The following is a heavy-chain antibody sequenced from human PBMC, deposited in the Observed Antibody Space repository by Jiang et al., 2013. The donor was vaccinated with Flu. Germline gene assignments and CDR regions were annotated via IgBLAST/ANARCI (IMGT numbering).Heavy chain of an antibody. CDR3: ARGYKWDHEG. CDR1: DYY. CDR2: INPDNGGT. V-gene: IGHV1-2*06. J-gene: IGHJ4*02. Sequence: DYYLHWVRQVPGQGFEWMGRINPDNGGTNLAQKFRGRVTMTRDTSTSTGFMELSRLTSEDTAVYFCARGYKWDHEGWGQGTLVTVSS. D-gene: IGHD1-26*01.